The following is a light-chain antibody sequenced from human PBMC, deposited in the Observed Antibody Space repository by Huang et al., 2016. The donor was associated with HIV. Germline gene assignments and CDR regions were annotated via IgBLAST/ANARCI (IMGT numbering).Light chain of an antibody. V-gene: IGKV3-11*01. CDR2: DGS. CDR3: QQRRSWPLS. J-gene: IGKJ4*01. Sequence: EVVLTQSPPTLSLFPGETATLSCRASQSIGTYVAWYQQRPGQGPRLLIYDGSNRAAGVPERISGAGSGTTFTVTISGRESEDFGIYYCQQRRSWPLSFGGGTKVEV. CDR1: QSIGTY.